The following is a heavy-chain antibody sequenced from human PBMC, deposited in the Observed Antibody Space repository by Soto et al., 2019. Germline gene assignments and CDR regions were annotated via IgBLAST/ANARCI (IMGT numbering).Heavy chain of an antibody. D-gene: IGHD3-22*01. CDR3: ARRYYYDSRGYYGFDY. Sequence: QVQLQESGPGLVKPSQTLSLTCTVSGGSIRSGDFYWSCIRQTPGKGLEWIGYIYHIWGTSHTPSLQIRVTVSVDMSKSQFSLNLSSVTAADTAVYYCARRYYYDSRGYYGFDYWGQGTLVTVSS. CDR2: IYHIWGT. J-gene: IGHJ4*02. CDR1: GGSIRSGDFY. V-gene: IGHV4-30-4*01.